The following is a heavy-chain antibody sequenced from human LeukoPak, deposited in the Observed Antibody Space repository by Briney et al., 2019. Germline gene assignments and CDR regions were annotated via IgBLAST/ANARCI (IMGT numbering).Heavy chain of an antibody. D-gene: IGHD4-17*01. CDR3: VKDWDTVTFDY. J-gene: IGHJ4*02. CDR1: GFTFSSYA. V-gene: IGHV3-64D*06. CDR2: ISSNGGST. Sequence: GGSLRLSCSASGFTFSSYAMHWVRQAPGKGLEYVSAISSNGGSTYYADSVKGRFTISRDNSKDTLYLQMSSLRAEDTAVYYCVKDWDTVTFDYWGQGTLVTVSS.